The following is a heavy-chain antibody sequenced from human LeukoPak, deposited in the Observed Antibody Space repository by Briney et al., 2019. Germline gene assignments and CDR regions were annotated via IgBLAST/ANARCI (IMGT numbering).Heavy chain of an antibody. CDR2: IYYSGST. Sequence: SETLSLTCTVSGGSISSGDYYWSWIRQPPGKGLEWIGYIYYSGSTNYNPSLKSRVTISVDRTKNQFSLKLSSVTAADTAVYYCASWGYYYDSSGSFDYWGQGTLVTVSS. V-gene: IGHV4-61*08. J-gene: IGHJ4*02. CDR1: GGSISSGDYY. CDR3: ASWGYYYDSSGSFDY. D-gene: IGHD3-22*01.